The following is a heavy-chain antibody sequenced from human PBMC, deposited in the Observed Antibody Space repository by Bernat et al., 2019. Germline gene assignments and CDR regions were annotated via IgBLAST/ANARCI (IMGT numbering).Heavy chain of an antibody. V-gene: IGHV3-73*02. CDR2: IRIKSNSYAT. D-gene: IGHD3-10*01. Sequence: EVQLVESGGGLVQPGGSLKLSCAASGFTFSGSAMHWVRQASGKGLEWVGRIRIKSNSYATTYVASVKGRFTISRDDSKNMAYLQMNSLKTEDTAVYYCTTHPDGGSGSSWFDPWGQGTLVTVSP. J-gene: IGHJ5*02. CDR3: TTHPDGGSGSSWFDP. CDR1: GFTFSGSA.